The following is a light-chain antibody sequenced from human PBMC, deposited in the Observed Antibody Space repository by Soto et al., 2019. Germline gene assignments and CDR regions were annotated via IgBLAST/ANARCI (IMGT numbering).Light chain of an antibody. CDR1: QNVGVY. Sequence: EIVLTRSPATLSLSPGESATLSCRASQNVGVYLAWYQQKPGQAPRLLIYDASNRATGIPARFSGSGSGTDFSLTISSLEPEDLAVYYCQQRSTWPLTFGGGTKVDIK. J-gene: IGKJ4*01. V-gene: IGKV3-11*01. CDR3: QQRSTWPLT. CDR2: DAS.